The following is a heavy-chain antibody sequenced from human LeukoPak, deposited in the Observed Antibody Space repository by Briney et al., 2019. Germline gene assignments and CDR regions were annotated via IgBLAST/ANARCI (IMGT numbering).Heavy chain of an antibody. CDR1: GLTLSSYE. V-gene: IGHV3-48*03. Sequence: GGALRLSCAASGLTLSSYEMKGVRERPGKGLEWVSYISSSGSNMYYADSVKGGFTISRDKAKNSLYLQMNSLRAEDTAVYYCARVDIWGQGTMVTVSS. CDR2: ISSSGSNM. J-gene: IGHJ3*02. CDR3: ARVDI.